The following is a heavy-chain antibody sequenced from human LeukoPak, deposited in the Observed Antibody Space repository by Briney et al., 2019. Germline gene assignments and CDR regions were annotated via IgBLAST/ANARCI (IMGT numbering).Heavy chain of an antibody. D-gene: IGHD4/OR15-4a*01. V-gene: IGHV4-59*01. J-gene: IGHJ4*02. Sequence: SETLSLSCTVSGGSISTYYWTWIRQPPGKGLEWIGYIFYTGTTHYNPSLESRVTISVDTSKNQFSLRLSSVTAADTAVYYCARGGAMGIFDYWGQGTLVTVSS. CDR2: IFYTGTT. CDR1: GGSISTYY. CDR3: ARGGAMGIFDY.